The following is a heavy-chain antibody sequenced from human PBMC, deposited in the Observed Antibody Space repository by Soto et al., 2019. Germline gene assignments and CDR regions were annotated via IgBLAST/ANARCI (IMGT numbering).Heavy chain of an antibody. J-gene: IGHJ6*02. CDR2: ISAYNGNT. CDR3: ASFSPQYSSRLVGYYGMDV. Sequence: ASVKVSCKASGYTFTTYVISWVRQAPGQGLEWMGWISAYNGNTNYAQKLQGRVTMTTDTSTSTAYMELKSLRSDDTAVYYCASFSPQYSSRLVGYYGMDVWGQGTTVTVSS. CDR1: GYTFTTYV. D-gene: IGHD6-13*01. V-gene: IGHV1-18*01.